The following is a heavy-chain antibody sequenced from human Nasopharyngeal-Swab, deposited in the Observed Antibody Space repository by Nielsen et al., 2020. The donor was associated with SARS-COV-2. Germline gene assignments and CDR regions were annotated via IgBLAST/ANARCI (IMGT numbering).Heavy chain of an antibody. Sequence: ASVKVSCKASGYTFTSYYMHWVRQAPGQGLEWMGIINPSGGSTSYAQKFQGRVTMTRDTSTSTVYMELRSLTSDDTAVYYCATWAGYSHGSVPQDVASFDYWGQGTLVTVSS. D-gene: IGHD5-18*01. CDR3: ATWAGYSHGSVPQDVASFDY. CDR1: GYTFTSYY. CDR2: INPSGGST. J-gene: IGHJ4*02. V-gene: IGHV1-46*01.